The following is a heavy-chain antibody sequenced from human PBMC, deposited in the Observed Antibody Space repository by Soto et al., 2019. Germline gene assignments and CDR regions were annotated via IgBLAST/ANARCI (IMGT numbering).Heavy chain of an antibody. V-gene: IGHV1-3*01. CDR1: GYTFTTYA. CDR3: ARGGVALMDV. D-gene: IGHD3-16*01. Sequence: QVQLVQSGAEVKKPGASVKVSCKASGYTFTTYAMYWVRQAPGQRLAWMGWISAGNGNTKYSQKFQGRVTITTNTSASTAYNELTTLRTSDTAVDYSARGGVALMDVWGQGTTVTVSS. CDR2: ISAGNGNT. J-gene: IGHJ6*02.